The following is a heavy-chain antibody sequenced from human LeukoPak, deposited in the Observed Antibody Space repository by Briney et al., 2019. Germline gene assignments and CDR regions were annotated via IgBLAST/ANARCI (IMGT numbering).Heavy chain of an antibody. J-gene: IGHJ4*02. V-gene: IGHV4-30-2*01. CDR3: ARGHYYDRSGYPLYY. D-gene: IGHD3-22*01. CDR2: IYHSGST. Sequence: PSETLSLTCAVSGGSISSGGYSWSWIRQPPGKGLEWIGYIYHSGSTSYNPSLKSRVTISVDRSKNEFSLILNSVTAADTAVYYCARGHYYDRSGYPLYYWGQGTLVTVSS. CDR1: GGSISSGGYS.